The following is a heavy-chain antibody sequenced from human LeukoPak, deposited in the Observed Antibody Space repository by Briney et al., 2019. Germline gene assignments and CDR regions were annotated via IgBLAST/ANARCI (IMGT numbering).Heavy chain of an antibody. J-gene: IGHJ6*02. CDR1: GYTFTSYY. Sequence: ASVKVSCKASGYTFTSYYMHWVRQAPGQGLEWMGIINPSGGSTSYAQKFQGRVTMTRDTSTSTVYMELSSLRSEDTAVYYCARRFIGDCSSTSCYQVYYYGMDVWGQGTTVTVSS. CDR2: INPSGGST. V-gene: IGHV1-46*01. CDR3: ARRFIGDCSSTSCYQVYYYGMDV. D-gene: IGHD2-2*01.